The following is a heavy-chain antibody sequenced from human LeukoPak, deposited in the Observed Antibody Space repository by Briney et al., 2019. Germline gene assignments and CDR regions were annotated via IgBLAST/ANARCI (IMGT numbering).Heavy chain of an antibody. CDR3: ARSMVRGTHYFDY. V-gene: IGHV4-59*01. CDR1: GGSISSYY. D-gene: IGHD3-10*01. Sequence: SETLSLTCTVSGGSISSYYWGWIRQPPGRGLEWIGYIYYSGSTNYNPSLKSRVTISVDTSKNQFSLKLSSVTAADTAVYYCARSMVRGTHYFDYWGQGTLVTVSS. CDR2: IYYSGST. J-gene: IGHJ4*02.